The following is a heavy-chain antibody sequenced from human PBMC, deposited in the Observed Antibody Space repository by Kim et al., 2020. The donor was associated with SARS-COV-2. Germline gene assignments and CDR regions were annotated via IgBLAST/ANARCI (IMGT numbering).Heavy chain of an antibody. J-gene: IGHJ5*02. V-gene: IGHV4-39*01. CDR3: ASTAAGTNWFDP. D-gene: IGHD6-13*01. Sequence: YYNPSLKSRVPISVDTSKNQFSLKLSAVTAADTAVYYCASTAAGTNWFDPWGQGTLVTVSS.